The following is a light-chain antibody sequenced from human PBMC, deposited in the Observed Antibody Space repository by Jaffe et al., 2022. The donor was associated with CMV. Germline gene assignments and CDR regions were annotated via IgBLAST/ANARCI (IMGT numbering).Light chain of an antibody. CDR1: SSNIGSNYD. CDR2: GNS. V-gene: IGLV1-40*01. J-gene: IGLJ2*01. Sequence: QSVLTQPPSVSGAPGQRVTISCTGSSSNIGSNYDVHWYQHLPGTAPKLLIYGNSNRPSGVPDRFSGSKSGTSASLAITGLQPEDEADYYCQSYDSSLSGVVFGGGTKLTVL. CDR3: QSYDSSLSGVV.